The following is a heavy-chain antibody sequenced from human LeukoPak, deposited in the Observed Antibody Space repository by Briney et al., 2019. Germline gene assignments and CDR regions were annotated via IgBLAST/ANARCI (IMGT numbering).Heavy chain of an antibody. Sequence: PGESLRLSCAASGFTFSTYDMHWVRQTTGKGLEWVSAIDTAGGTYYPDSVKGRFTISRENARNSFYLQMNSLRAGDTAVYYCARYYGSGRGYYGLDVWGQGTTVTVFS. J-gene: IGHJ6*02. V-gene: IGHV3-13*04. D-gene: IGHD3-10*01. CDR3: ARYYGSGRGYYGLDV. CDR2: IDTAGGT. CDR1: GFTFSTYD.